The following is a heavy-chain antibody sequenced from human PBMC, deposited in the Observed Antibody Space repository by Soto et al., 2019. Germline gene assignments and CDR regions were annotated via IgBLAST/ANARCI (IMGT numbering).Heavy chain of an antibody. V-gene: IGHV1-24*01. CDR2: FDPEDGET. CDR1: GYTLTELS. J-gene: IGHJ4*02. CDR3: ATGRIYWNHQGDFDY. Sequence: ASVKVSCKVSGYTLTELSMHWVRQAPGKGLEWMGGFDPEDGETIYAQKFQGRVTMTEDTSTDTAYMELSSLRSEDTAVYYCATGRIYWNHQGDFDYWGQGTLVTVSS. D-gene: IGHD1-1*01.